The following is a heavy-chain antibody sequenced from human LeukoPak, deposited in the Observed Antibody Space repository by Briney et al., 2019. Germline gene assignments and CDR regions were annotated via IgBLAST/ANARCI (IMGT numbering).Heavy chain of an antibody. CDR1: GGTFSSYA. CDR3: ARDVGGIAARPPNWFDP. D-gene: IGHD6-6*01. Sequence: SVKVSCKASGGTFSSYAISWVRQAPGQGLEWMGRIIPIFGAANYAQKFQGRVTITTDESTSTAYMELSSLRSEDTAVYYCARDVGGIAARPPNWFDPWGQGTLVTVSS. CDR2: IIPIFGAA. J-gene: IGHJ5*02. V-gene: IGHV1-69*05.